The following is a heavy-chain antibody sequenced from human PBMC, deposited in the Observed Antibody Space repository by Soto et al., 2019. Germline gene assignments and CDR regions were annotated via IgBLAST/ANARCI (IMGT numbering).Heavy chain of an antibody. CDR3: ARYGVTRGWYFDL. CDR1: GGSILIGGYY. D-gene: IGHD3-3*01. Sequence: QVQLQESGPGLVKPSQTLSLTCTVSGGSILIGGYYWSWIRQHPGKGLEWIGYIYYSGSTYYNPSLKSRVTISVDTSKNQFSLKLSSVTAADTAVYYCARYGVTRGWYFDLWGRGTLVTVSS. V-gene: IGHV4-31*03. J-gene: IGHJ2*01. CDR2: IYYSGST.